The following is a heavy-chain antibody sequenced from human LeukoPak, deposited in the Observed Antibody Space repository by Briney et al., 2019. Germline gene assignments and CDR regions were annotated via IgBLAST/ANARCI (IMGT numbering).Heavy chain of an antibody. J-gene: IGHJ4*02. Sequence: TSETLSLTCTVSGGSISSSSYYWGWIRQPPGKGLEWIGSIYYSGSTYYNPSLKSRVTISVDTSKNQFSLKLSSVTAADTAVYYCARRSITVTRRYFDYWGQGTLVTVSS. D-gene: IGHD4-17*01. V-gene: IGHV4-39*01. CDR3: ARRSITVTRRYFDY. CDR1: GGSISSSSYY. CDR2: IYYSGST.